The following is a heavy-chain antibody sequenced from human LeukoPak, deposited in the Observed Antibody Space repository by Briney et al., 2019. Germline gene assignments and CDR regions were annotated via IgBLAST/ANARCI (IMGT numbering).Heavy chain of an antibody. J-gene: IGHJ1*01. Sequence: QPGGSLRLSCAASGFTFSSYAMSWVRQAPGKGLEWVSAISGSGGSTYYADSVKGRFTISRDNSKNTLYLQMNSLRAEDTAVYYCAKMSSGYYFTLEYFQHRGQGTLVTVSS. CDR2: ISGSGGST. V-gene: IGHV3-23*01. CDR1: GFTFSSYA. D-gene: IGHD3-22*01. CDR3: AKMSSGYYFTLEYFQH.